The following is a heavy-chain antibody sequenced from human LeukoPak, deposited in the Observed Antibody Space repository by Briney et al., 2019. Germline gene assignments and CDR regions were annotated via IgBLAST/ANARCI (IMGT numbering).Heavy chain of an antibody. CDR3: ARTTEGGYTYGYFYYYYMDV. V-gene: IGHV4-59*01. D-gene: IGHD5-18*01. CDR1: GGSISSYY. CDR2: IYYSGST. Sequence: SETLSLTCTVSGGSISSYYWSWIRQPPGKGLEWIGYIYYSGSTNYNPSLKSRVTISVDTSKNQFSLKLTPVTAADTAVYYCARTTEGGYTYGYFYYYYMDVWGKGTTVTISS. J-gene: IGHJ6*03.